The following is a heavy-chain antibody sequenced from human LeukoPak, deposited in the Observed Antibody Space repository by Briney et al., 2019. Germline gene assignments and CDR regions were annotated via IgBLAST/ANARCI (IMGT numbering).Heavy chain of an antibody. J-gene: IGHJ4*02. CDR2: IYYSGST. V-gene: IGHV4-59*01. D-gene: IGHD6-19*01. CDR3: ARGPHGSGWYGDS. Sequence: SETLSLTCTVSGGSISSYYWSWIRQPPGKGLEWIGHIYYSGSTNYNPSLKSRVIISLDTSKNQFSLKVSSVTAADTAVYYCARGPHGSGWYGDSWGQGTLVTVSS. CDR1: GGSISSYY.